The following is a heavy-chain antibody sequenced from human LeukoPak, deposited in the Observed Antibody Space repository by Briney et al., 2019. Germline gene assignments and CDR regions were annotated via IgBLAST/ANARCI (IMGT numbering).Heavy chain of an antibody. J-gene: IGHJ4*02. CDR1: GFTVSSNY. CDR2: IYSGGST. CDR3: AREFLRDGYNWHYFDY. Sequence: GGSLRLSCAASGFTVSSNYMSWVRQAPGKGLEWVSVIYSGGSTYYADSVKGRFTISRHNSKNTLYLQMNSLRAEDTAVYYCAREFLRDGYNWHYFDYWGQGTLVTVSS. V-gene: IGHV3-53*04. D-gene: IGHD5-24*01.